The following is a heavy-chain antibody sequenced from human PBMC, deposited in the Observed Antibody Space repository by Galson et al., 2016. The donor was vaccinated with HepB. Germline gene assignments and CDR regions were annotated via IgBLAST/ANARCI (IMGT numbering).Heavy chain of an antibody. CDR1: GFSVSDHY. CDR3: ATRLGYSRGGTCFVRY. J-gene: IGHJ1*01. CDR2: IYSDGRT. D-gene: IGHD2-15*01. V-gene: IGHV3-53*01. Sequence: SLRLSCAVSGFSVSDHYMSWVRQAPGKGLEWVSLIYSDGRTPHAEPVKGRFTISRDNTKNTVYLQINSLRVEDTALYYCATRLGYSRGGTCFVRYWGQGPLVIVS.